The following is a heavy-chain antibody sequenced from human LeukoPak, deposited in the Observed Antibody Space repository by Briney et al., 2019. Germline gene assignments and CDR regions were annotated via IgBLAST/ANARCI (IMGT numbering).Heavy chain of an antibody. CDR2: ISYDGSNK. V-gene: IGHV3-30-3*01. Sequence: HAEGSLRLSCAASGFTFSSYAMHWVRQAPGKGLEWVAVISYDGSNKYYADSVKGRFTISRDNSKNTLYLQMNSLRAEDTAVYYCARAVSNYAPSPYYYYYYMDVWGKGTTVTVSS. J-gene: IGHJ6*03. D-gene: IGHD4-11*01. CDR3: ARAVSNYAPSPYYYYYYMDV. CDR1: GFTFSSYA.